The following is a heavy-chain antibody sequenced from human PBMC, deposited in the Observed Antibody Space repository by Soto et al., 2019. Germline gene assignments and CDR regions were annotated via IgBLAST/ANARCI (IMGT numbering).Heavy chain of an antibody. V-gene: IGHV1-18*01. CDR1: GYTFTSYG. CDR3: ARSLSGYITPFDS. CDR2: ISAYNGNT. J-gene: IGHJ4*02. Sequence: QVQLVQSGAEVKKPGASVKVSCKASGYTFTSYGISWVRQAPGQGLEWMGWISAYNGNTNNAQKLQGRATXTXDXXTSTAYMELRSPRSADTAVYYCARSLSGYITPFDSWGQGTLVTVSS. D-gene: IGHD3-22*01.